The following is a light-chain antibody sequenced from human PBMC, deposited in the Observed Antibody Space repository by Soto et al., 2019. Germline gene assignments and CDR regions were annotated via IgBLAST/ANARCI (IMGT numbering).Light chain of an antibody. V-gene: IGLV2-8*01. CDR2: EVS. J-gene: IGLJ2*01. CDR1: SSDVGGYNY. Sequence: QSALTQPPSASGSPGQSVTISCTGTSSDVGGYNYVSWYQQHPGKAPKLMIYEVSKRPSGVPDRFSGSKSGNTASLTVSGLQAEDEADYYCSSYAGINNLGFGGVTKLTVL. CDR3: SSYAGINNLG.